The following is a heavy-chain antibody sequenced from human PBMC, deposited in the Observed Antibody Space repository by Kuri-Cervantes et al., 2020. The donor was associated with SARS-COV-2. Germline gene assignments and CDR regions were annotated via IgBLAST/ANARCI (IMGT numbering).Heavy chain of an antibody. CDR1: GYTLTELS. J-gene: IGHJ6*02. D-gene: IGHD2-15*01. CDR2: FDPEDGET. Sequence: GGSLRLSCKVSGYTLTELSMHWVRQAPGEGLEWMGGFDPEDGETIYAQKFQGRVTMTEDTSTDTAYMELSSLRSEDTAVYYCAADSGSSSAGYYYGMDVWGQGTTVTVSS. CDR3: AADSGSSSAGYYYGMDV. V-gene: IGHV1-24*01.